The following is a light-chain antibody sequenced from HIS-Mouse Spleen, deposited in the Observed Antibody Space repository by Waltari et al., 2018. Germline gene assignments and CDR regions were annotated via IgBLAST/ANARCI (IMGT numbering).Light chain of an antibody. J-gene: IGLJ3*02. Sequence: QSALTQPASVSGSSGQSITISCTGTSSDVGGHNYVSWYQQHPGKAPKLMIYDVSNRPSGVSNRFSGSKSGNTASLTISGLQAEDEADYYCSSYTSSSTLRVFGGGTKLTVL. CDR2: DVS. V-gene: IGLV2-14*03. CDR1: SSDVGGHNY. CDR3: SSYTSSSTLRV.